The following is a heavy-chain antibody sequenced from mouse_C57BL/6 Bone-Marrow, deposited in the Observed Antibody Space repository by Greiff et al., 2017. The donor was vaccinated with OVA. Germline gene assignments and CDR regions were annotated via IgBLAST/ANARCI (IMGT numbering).Heavy chain of an antibody. CDR2: ISSGGSYT. D-gene: IGHD2-1*01. J-gene: IGHJ2*01. V-gene: IGHV5-6*02. CDR3: ASLIYYGNY. CDR1: GFTFSSYG. Sequence: DVMLVESGGDLVKPGGSLKLSCAASGFTFSSYGMSWVRQTPDKRLEWVATISSGGSYTYYPDSVKGRFTISRDNATDTLYLQMSSLKSEDTAMYYCASLIYYGNYWGQGTTLTVSS.